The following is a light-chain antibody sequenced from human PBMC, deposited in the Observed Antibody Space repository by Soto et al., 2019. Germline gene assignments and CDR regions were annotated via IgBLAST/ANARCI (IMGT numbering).Light chain of an antibody. J-gene: IGKJ2*03. Sequence: EIVLTQSPGTLSLFPGERVTLSCRASQSVNSNYLAWYQQKPGQAPRLLIYGTSSRATDIPDRFSGSGSGTDFTLTISRLEPEDFAVYYCQQYGDGNSPRYSFGQGTKLEIK. V-gene: IGKV3-20*01. CDR2: GTS. CDR1: QSVNSNY. CDR3: QQYGDGNSPRYS.